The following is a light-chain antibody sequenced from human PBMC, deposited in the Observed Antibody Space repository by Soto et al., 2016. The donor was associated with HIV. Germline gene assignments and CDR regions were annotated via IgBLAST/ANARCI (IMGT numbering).Light chain of an antibody. Sequence: DIQMTQSPSAMSASVGDRVTITCRASQGINHYLVWFQQKPGKAPKRLIYAASTLQSGVPSRFSGSGSGTEFTLTISSLQPEDFATYYCLQHHSYPLNFGGGTKGGDQT. J-gene: IGKJ4*01. CDR3: LQHHSYPLN. CDR2: AAS. V-gene: IGKV1-17*03. CDR1: QGINHY.